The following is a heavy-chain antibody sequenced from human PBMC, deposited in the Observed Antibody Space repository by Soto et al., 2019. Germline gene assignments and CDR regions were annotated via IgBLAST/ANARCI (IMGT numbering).Heavy chain of an antibody. CDR2: IWYDGSNK. D-gene: IGHD3-3*01. J-gene: IGHJ6*01. V-gene: IGHV3-33*01. CDR3: ARDILRRDFWSGWGNYYYYGMDV. Sequence: QVQLVESGGGVVQPGRSLRLSCAASGFTFSSYGMHWVRQAPGKGLEWVAVIWYDGSNKYYADSVKGRFTISRDNSKNTLYLQMNSLRAEDTAVYYCARDILRRDFWSGWGNYYYYGMDVW. CDR1: GFTFSSYG.